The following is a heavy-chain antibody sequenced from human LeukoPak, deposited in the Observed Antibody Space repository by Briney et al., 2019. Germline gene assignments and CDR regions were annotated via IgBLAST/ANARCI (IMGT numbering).Heavy chain of an antibody. CDR2: IKSKTDGGTT. CDR1: GFTFSNAW. Sequence: GGSLRLSCAASGFTFSNAWMSWVRQAPGKGLEWVGRIKSKTDGGTTDYAAPVKGRFTISRDDSKNTLYLRMNSLKTEDTAVYYCTTEEGSSGPFDYWGQGTLVTVSS. CDR3: TTEEGSSGPFDY. V-gene: IGHV3-15*01. D-gene: IGHD3-10*01. J-gene: IGHJ4*02.